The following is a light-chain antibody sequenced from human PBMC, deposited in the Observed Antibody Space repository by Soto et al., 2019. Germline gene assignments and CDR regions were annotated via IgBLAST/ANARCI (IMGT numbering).Light chain of an antibody. Sequence: QPVLTQPPSVSGAPGQRVTISCTGSSSNIGAGYDIHWYQQLPGTAPKLLIYGNINRPSGVPDRFSGSKSGTSASLAITGLQAEDEDDYYCQSYDSSLSGSVVFGGGTKVTVL. J-gene: IGLJ2*01. V-gene: IGLV1-40*01. CDR3: QSYDSSLSGSVV. CDR2: GNI. CDR1: SSNIGAGYD.